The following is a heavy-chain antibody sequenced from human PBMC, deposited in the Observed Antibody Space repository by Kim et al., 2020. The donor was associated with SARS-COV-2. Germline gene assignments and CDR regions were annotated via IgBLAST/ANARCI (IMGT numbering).Heavy chain of an antibody. CDR3: ARGAYTSTWF. J-gene: IGHJ4*02. D-gene: IGHD6-13*01. CDR2: TYYRSKYYY. CDR1: GDSVSSNTAA. V-gene: IGHV6-1*01. Sequence: SQTLSLTCVISGDSVSSNTAAWHWIRQSPSRGIEWLGRTYYRSKYYYDYAVSVKSRITIDPDTSKNQISLQLNSLTPEDTAVYYCARGAYTSTWFWGPGTPVTVSS.